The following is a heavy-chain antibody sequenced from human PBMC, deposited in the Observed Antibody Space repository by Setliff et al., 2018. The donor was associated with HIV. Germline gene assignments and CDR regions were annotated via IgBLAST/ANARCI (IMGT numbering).Heavy chain of an antibody. CDR1: GASISSYS. V-gene: IGHV4-59*01. J-gene: IGHJ4*02. Sequence: SETLSLTCTVSGASISSYSWSWIRQSPGKRLEWIGYIRSYGSTDYNPSLESRVTISVDTSKNQLSLKLRSVAAADTAVYYCARGGYRDGYDYWGQGTLVTSPQ. CDR3: ARGGYRDGYDY. D-gene: IGHD5-18*01. CDR2: IRSYGST.